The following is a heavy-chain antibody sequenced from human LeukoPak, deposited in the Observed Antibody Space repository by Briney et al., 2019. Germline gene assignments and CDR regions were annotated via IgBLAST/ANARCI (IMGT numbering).Heavy chain of an antibody. Sequence: SETLSLTCTVSGGSISSSDYYWGWIRQPPGTGLEWIVSINYRGTTYYNPSLKSRLTILVDTSKNQFSLILRFVTAADTAVYYCARHRFTMVRGVGSMDVWGQGITVTISS. CDR3: ARHRFTMVRGVGSMDV. D-gene: IGHD3-10*01. J-gene: IGHJ6*02. V-gene: IGHV4-39*01. CDR1: GGSISSSDYY. CDR2: INYRGTT.